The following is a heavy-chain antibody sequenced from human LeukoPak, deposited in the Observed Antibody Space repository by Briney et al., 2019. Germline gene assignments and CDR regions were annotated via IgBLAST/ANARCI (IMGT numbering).Heavy chain of an antibody. CDR3: ARVFDPYYYYYMDV. CDR1: GYTFTSYG. J-gene: IGHJ6*03. V-gene: IGHV1-18*01. CDR2: ISGYNGNT. Sequence: WASVKVSCKASGYTFTSYGILWVRQAPGQGLEWMGWISGYNGNTNYAQKLQGRVTMTTDTSTNTAYMELRSLRSDDTAVYYCARVFDPYYYYYMDVWGKGTTVTVSS.